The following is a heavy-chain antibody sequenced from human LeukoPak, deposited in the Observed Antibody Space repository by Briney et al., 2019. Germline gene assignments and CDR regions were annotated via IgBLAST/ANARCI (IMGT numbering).Heavy chain of an antibody. Sequence: ASVKVSCKASGYTFTSYAMHWVRQAPGQRLEWMGWINAGNGNTKYSQKFQGRVTITRDTSASTAYMELSSLRSEDTAVYYCARDQSITGPTTVDYWGQGTLVTVSS. CDR1: GYTFTSYA. J-gene: IGHJ4*02. D-gene: IGHD1-26*01. CDR2: INAGNGNT. CDR3: ARDQSITGPTTVDY. V-gene: IGHV1-3*01.